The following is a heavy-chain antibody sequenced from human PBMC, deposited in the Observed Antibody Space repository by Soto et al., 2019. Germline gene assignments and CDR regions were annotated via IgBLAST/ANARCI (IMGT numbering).Heavy chain of an antibody. D-gene: IGHD6-19*01. J-gene: IGHJ4*02. Sequence: PGGSLRLSCAASGFTFSSYGMHWVRQAPGKGLEWVAVIWYDGSNKYYADSVKGRFTISRDNSKNTLYLQMNSLRAEDTAVYYCAREKGRGRLKSIAVAGPFDYWGQGTLVTVSS. CDR3: AREKGRGRLKSIAVAGPFDY. CDR1: GFTFSSYG. CDR2: IWYDGSNK. V-gene: IGHV3-33*01.